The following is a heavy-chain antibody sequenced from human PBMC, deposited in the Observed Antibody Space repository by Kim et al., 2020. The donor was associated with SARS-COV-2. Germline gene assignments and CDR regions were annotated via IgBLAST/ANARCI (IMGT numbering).Heavy chain of an antibody. CDR3: VREPSN. J-gene: IGHJ4*02. Sequence: SAGSSTDDADSVNGRFTISRDSAKRSVSLQMNSLTPEDTAVYYCVREPSNWGQGTLVTVSS. V-gene: IGHV3-11*01. CDR2: SAGSST.